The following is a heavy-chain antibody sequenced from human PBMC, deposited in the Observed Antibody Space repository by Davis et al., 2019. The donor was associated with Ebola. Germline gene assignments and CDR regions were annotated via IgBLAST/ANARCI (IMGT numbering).Heavy chain of an antibody. V-gene: IGHV1-8*01. CDR1: GYTFTGYD. CDR2: MNPNSGNT. J-gene: IGHJ4*02. Sequence: ASVKVSCKASGYTFTGYDINWVRQATGQGLEWMGWMNPNSGNTGYAQKFQGRVTMPRENSMSTAYMELSSLRSEDTAVYFCARGGVAYSDLDYWGQGTLVAVSS. D-gene: IGHD2-21*01. CDR3: ARGGVAYSDLDY.